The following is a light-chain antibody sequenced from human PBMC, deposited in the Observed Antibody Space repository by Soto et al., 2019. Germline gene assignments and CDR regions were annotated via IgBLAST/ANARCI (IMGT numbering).Light chain of an antibody. Sequence: QSALTQSPAASGSHGQSVTISCIGTSADVGGYNYVSRYQQHPGKAPKLMIYEVSKRPSGVPDRFSGSKSGSTASLTVSGLQSEDEADYYCSSYAGSSSFVLFGGGTKLTVL. J-gene: IGLJ2*01. V-gene: IGLV2-8*01. CDR3: SSYAGSSSFVL. CDR1: SADVGGYNY. CDR2: EVS.